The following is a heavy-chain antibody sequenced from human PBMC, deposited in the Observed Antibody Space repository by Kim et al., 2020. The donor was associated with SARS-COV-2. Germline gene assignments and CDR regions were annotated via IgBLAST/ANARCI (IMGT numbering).Heavy chain of an antibody. V-gene: IGHV4-34*01. CDR2: INHSGST. J-gene: IGHJ4*02. CDR1: GGSFSGYY. Sequence: SETLSLTCAVYGGSFSGYYWSWIRQPPGKGLEWIGEINHSGSTNYNPSLKSRVTISVDTSKNQFSLKLSSVTAADTAVYYCARAKFWSGYYPFDYWGQGTLVTVSS. CDR3: ARAKFWSGYYPFDY. D-gene: IGHD3-3*01.